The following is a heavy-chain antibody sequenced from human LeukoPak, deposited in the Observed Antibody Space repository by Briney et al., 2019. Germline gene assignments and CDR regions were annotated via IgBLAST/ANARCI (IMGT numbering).Heavy chain of an antibody. V-gene: IGHV1-24*01. Sequence: ASVKVSCKVSGYTLTELSMHWVRQAPGKGLEWMGGFDPEDGETIYAQKFQGRVTMTEDTSTDTAYMELSSLRSEDTAVYYCATRSHPYPNCSGGSCYSVFDYWGQGTLVTVSS. J-gene: IGHJ4*02. CDR3: ATRSHPYPNCSGGSCYSVFDY. CDR1: GYTLTELS. D-gene: IGHD2-15*01. CDR2: FDPEDGET.